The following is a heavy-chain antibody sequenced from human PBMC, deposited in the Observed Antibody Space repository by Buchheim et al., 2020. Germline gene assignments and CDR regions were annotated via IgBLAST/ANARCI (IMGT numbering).Heavy chain of an antibody. V-gene: IGHV3-33*01. Sequence: QVQLVESGGGVVQPGRSLRLSCAASGFTFSSYGMHWVRQAPGKGLEWVAVIWYDGSNKYYADSVKGRFTISRDNSKKTLYVQMNSLRAEDTAVYYCARDYYDFWSGFRPFDYWGQGTL. J-gene: IGHJ4*02. CDR2: IWYDGSNK. D-gene: IGHD3-3*01. CDR3: ARDYYDFWSGFRPFDY. CDR1: GFTFSSYG.